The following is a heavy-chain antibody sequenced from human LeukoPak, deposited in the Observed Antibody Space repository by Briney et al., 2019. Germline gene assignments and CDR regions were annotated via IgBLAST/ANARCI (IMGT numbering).Heavy chain of an antibody. CDR1: GFNVSTRY. J-gene: IGHJ4*02. CDR2: IYSGGTI. Sequence: GGSLRLSCAASGFNVSTRYMSWVRLAPGKGLEWVSLIYSGGTIYYADSVKGRFTISRDNSKNMLYLQMNSLRADDTAVYYCARPASGGLSEDYWGQGTLVTVSS. CDR3: ARPASGGLSEDY. V-gene: IGHV3-53*01. D-gene: IGHD3-10*01.